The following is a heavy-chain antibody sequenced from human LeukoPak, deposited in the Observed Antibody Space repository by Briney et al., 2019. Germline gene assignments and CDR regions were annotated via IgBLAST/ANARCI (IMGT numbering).Heavy chain of an antibody. CDR3: AREMTYYYDSSGSLFFDY. Sequence: GGSLRLSRAASGFTFSSYWMHWVRQAPGKGLVWVSRINSDGSSTSYADSVKGRFTISRDNAKNTLYLQMNSLRAEDTAVYYCAREMTYYYDSSGSLFFDYWGQGTLVTVSS. D-gene: IGHD3-22*01. CDR1: GFTFSSYW. V-gene: IGHV3-74*01. J-gene: IGHJ4*02. CDR2: INSDGSST.